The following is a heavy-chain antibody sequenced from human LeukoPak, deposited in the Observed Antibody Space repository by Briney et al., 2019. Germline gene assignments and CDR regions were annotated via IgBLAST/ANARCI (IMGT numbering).Heavy chain of an antibody. V-gene: IGHV3-23*01. CDR3: AKAPYVSSTSCRPVYFDY. CDR1: GFTFSSYA. Sequence: GGSLRLSCAASGFTFSSYAMSWVRQAPGKGLEWVSAISGSGGSTYYADSVKGRFTIPRDNSKNTLYLQMNSLRAEDTPVYYCAKAPYVSSTSCRPVYFDYWGKGTLVTVSS. CDR2: ISGSGGST. J-gene: IGHJ4*02. D-gene: IGHD2-2*01.